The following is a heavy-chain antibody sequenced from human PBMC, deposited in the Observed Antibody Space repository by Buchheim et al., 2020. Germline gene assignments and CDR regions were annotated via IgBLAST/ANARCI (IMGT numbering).Heavy chain of an antibody. D-gene: IGHD3-22*01. Sequence: QLQLQESGPGLVKPSETLSLTCTVSGDSISSSSYYWGWIRQPPGKGLQWTGSIYYSGSTYYNPSLKSRVPMSVATSKNQFSLKLSSVTAADTAVYYCARLHDSSGPTLWGQGTL. CDR1: GDSISSSSYY. V-gene: IGHV4-39*01. J-gene: IGHJ4*02. CDR3: ARLHDSSGPTL. CDR2: IYYSGST.